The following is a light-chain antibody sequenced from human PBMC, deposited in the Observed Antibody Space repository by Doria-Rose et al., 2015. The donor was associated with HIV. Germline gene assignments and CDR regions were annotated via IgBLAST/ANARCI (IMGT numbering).Light chain of an antibody. J-gene: IGKJ5*01. Sequence: TPSQGPLSFSLGERATLSARARQCVSSSSLAWYKQKPGQAPMLLINGASSRSTSIPDGIIGRSAGAKFSRAINRLEPEDFAVYYCWQYGTSLSITFGQGTRVEIK. CDR2: GAS. V-gene: IGKV3-20*01. CDR3: WQYGTSLSIT. CDR1: QCVSSSS.